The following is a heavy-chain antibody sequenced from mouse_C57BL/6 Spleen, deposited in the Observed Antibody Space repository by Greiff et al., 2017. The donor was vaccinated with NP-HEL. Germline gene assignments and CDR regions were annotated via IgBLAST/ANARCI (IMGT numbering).Heavy chain of an antibody. Sequence: EVMLVESGGGLVKPGGSLKLSCAASGFTFSSYAMSWVRQTPEKRLEWVATISDGGSYTYYPDNVKGRFTISRDNAKNNLYLQMSHLKSEDTAMYYCARDESSSYAMDYWGQGTSVTVSS. CDR2: ISDGGSYT. D-gene: IGHD1-1*01. CDR3: ARDESSSYAMDY. J-gene: IGHJ4*01. V-gene: IGHV5-4*01. CDR1: GFTFSSYA.